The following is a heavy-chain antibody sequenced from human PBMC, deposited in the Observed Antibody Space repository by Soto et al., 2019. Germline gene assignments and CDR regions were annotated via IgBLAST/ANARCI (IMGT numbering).Heavy chain of an antibody. J-gene: IGHJ1*01. CDR1: GITFSDAW. CDR2: IKSKKDGGTT. CDR3: TTDWVTNRH. Sequence: EVQLVESGGGFVKPGGCLILSCAASGITFSDAWMSWVRQAPGKGPEWVGRIKSKKDGGTTDYAAPVQRRFSISRDYSKNTVYLQMNSLETEDTAVYYCTTDWVTNRHWGQGTLVTVSS. D-gene: IGHD4-17*01. V-gene: IGHV3-15*01.